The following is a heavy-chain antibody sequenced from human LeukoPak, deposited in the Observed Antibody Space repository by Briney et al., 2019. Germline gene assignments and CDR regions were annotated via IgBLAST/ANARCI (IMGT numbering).Heavy chain of an antibody. V-gene: IGHV3-21*06. CDR1: GFTFSSSV. Sequence: GGSLILSCSASGFTFSSSVINWVRQAPGKGLEWVSLISGKRTYIYYADSVKGRFTISREKHKTSLYLQMNSLRVEDTAIYYCANREEAVAGTIETWGQGTLVTVSS. CDR2: ISGKRTYI. CDR3: ANREEAVAGTIET. J-gene: IGHJ5*02. D-gene: IGHD6-19*01.